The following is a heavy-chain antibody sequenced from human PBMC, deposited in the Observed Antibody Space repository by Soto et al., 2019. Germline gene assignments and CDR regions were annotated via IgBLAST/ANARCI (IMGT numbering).Heavy chain of an antibody. J-gene: IGHJ2*01. V-gene: IGHV1-69*12. CDR3: ARGNHRWLQLWYFDL. D-gene: IGHD5-12*01. Sequence: QVQLVQSGAEVKKPGSSVTVSCKASGGTFSSYTISWVRHAPGQGLEWTGGIIPIFGTANYSQKFQGRVTLTADESTSTAYMELSSLRSEDTAVYYCARGNHRWLQLWYFDLWGRGTLVTVSS. CDR1: GGTFSSYT. CDR2: IIPIFGTA.